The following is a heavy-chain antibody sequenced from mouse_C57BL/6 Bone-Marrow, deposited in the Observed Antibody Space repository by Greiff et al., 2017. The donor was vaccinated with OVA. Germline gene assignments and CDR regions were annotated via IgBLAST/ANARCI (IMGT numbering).Heavy chain of an antibody. Sequence: EVKVVESGPELVKPGASVKIPCKASGYTFTDYNMDWVKQSHGKSLEWIGDINPNNGGTIYNQKFKGKATLTVDKSSSTAYMELRSLTSEDTAVYYCARRGYYGSSYWYFDVWGTGTTVTVSS. D-gene: IGHD1-1*01. CDR2: INPNNGGT. V-gene: IGHV1-18*01. CDR3: ARRGYYGSSYWYFDV. J-gene: IGHJ1*03. CDR1: GYTFTDYN.